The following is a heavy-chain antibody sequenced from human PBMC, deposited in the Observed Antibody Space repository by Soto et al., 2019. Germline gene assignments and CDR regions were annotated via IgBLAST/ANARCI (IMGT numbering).Heavy chain of an antibody. Sequence: SETLSLTCTVSGGSISSGGYYWSWIRQHPGKGLEWIGYIYYSGSTYYNPSLKSRVTISVDTSKNQFSLKLSSVAAADTAVYYCARAASLEWLLHKVTDAFDIWGQGTMVTVSS. V-gene: IGHV4-31*03. J-gene: IGHJ3*02. CDR2: IYYSGST. CDR3: ARAASLEWLLHKVTDAFDI. D-gene: IGHD3-3*01. CDR1: GGSISSGGYY.